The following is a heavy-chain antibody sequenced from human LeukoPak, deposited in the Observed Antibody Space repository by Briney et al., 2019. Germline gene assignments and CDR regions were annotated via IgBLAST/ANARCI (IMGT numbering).Heavy chain of an antibody. D-gene: IGHD6-13*01. J-gene: IGHJ4*02. Sequence: GGSLRLSCAASGFTFSSFAMSWVRRAPGKGLEWVSAIRGSGGSTYYADSVKGRFTISRDNSKNTLYLQMNSLRAEDTAVYYCAKTGGIAAAGYWGQGTLVTVSS. V-gene: IGHV3-23*01. CDR3: AKTGGIAAAGY. CDR1: GFTFSSFA. CDR2: IRGSGGST.